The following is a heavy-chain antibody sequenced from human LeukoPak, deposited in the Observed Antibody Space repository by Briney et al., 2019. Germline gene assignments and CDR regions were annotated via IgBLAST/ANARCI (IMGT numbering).Heavy chain of an antibody. CDR3: AREGSSGWYYYYGMDV. CDR1: GYTFTGYY. CDR2: INPNSGGT. Sequence: ASVKVSCKASGYTFTGYYMHWVRQAPGQGPEWMGWINPNSGGTNYAQKFQGRVTMTRDTSISTAYMELSRLRSDDTAVYYCAREGSSGWYYYYGMDVWGQGTTVTVSS. J-gene: IGHJ6*02. V-gene: IGHV1-2*02. D-gene: IGHD6-19*01.